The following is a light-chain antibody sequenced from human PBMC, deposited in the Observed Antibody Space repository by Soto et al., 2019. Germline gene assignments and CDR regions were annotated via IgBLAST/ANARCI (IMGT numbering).Light chain of an antibody. J-gene: IGKJ4*01. V-gene: IGKV1-33*01. CDR1: QDISNY. Sequence: DIQLTQSPSSLSASVGDRVTITCQASQDISNYLNWYEQKTGKAPNLLIFDASKLKTGVPSRFSGRGSGTVFTFTISSLQPEDVATYFYQQYNNFSPLTFGGGTNVEIK. CDR3: QQYNNFSPLT. CDR2: DAS.